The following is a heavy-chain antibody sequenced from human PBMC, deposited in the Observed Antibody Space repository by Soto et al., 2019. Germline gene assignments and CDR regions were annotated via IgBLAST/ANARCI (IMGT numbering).Heavy chain of an antibody. D-gene: IGHD2-15*01. CDR3: AREQVILGTYGMDV. J-gene: IGHJ6*02. V-gene: IGHV1-69*08. Sequence: QVQLVQSGSEVKKPESSVKVSCKASGGTFSTYTITWVRQAPGQGLEWMGRIIPILAIADYAQKFQGRVTITADKSTSTAYMELSSLRSEDTAVYYCAREQVILGTYGMDVWGQGTTVTVSS. CDR1: GGTFSTYT. CDR2: IIPILAIA.